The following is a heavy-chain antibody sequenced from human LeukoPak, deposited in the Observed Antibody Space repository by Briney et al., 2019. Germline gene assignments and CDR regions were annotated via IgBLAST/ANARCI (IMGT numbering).Heavy chain of an antibody. CDR2: IYYSGST. D-gene: IGHD5-24*01. CDR1: GGSISSYY. CDR3: ARSRDGYNLHFDY. V-gene: IGHV4-59*01. J-gene: IGHJ4*02. Sequence: SETLSLTCTVSGGSISSYYWSWIRQPPGKGLEWIGYIYYSGSTNYNLSLKSQVTISVDTSKNQFSLKLSSVTAADTAVYYCARSRDGYNLHFDYWGQGTLVTVSS.